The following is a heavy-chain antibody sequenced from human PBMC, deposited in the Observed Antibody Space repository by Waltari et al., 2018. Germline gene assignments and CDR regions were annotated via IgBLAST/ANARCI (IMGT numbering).Heavy chain of an antibody. CDR1: GFTFSSSG. V-gene: IGHV3-30*02. J-gene: IGHJ4*02. CDR3: AKDRGGIFGVVGLFDY. CDR2: IRYDGSNK. Sequence: QVQLVESGGGVVQPGGSLRLSCAASGFTFSSSGMHWVRQAPGKGLEWVAFIRYDGSNKYYADSVKGRFTFSRDNSKNTLYLQMNSLRAEDTAVYYCAKDRGGIFGVVGLFDYWGQGTLVTVSS. D-gene: IGHD3-3*01.